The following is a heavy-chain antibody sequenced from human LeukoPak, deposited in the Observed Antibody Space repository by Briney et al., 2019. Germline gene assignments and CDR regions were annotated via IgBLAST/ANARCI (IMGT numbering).Heavy chain of an antibody. J-gene: IGHJ4*02. CDR1: GFTFINHA. V-gene: IGHV3-30*04. CDR3: ARADFRGAFDY. Sequence: GRSLRLSCAASGFTFINHAIHWVRQAPGKGLEWLAIVSYDGRNNHYADSLKGRFTISRDNAKSSLYLQMNSLRAEDTAVYYCARADFRGAFDYWGQGTLVTVSS. CDR2: VSYDGRNN. D-gene: IGHD3-10*01.